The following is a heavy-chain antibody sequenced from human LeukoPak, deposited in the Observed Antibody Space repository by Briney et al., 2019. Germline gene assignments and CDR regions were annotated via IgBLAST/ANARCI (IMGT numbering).Heavy chain of an antibody. CDR3: ARGRLGSSGGRIRGRWP. Sequence: PSETLSLTCAVYGGSFSGYYWSWIRQPPGKGLGWIGEINHSGSTNYNPSLKSRVTISVDTSKNQFSLKLSSVTAADTAVYYCARGRLGSSGGRIRGRWPWGQGTLVTVSS. CDR1: GGSFSGYY. CDR2: INHSGST. J-gene: IGHJ5*02. V-gene: IGHV4-34*01. D-gene: IGHD6-19*01.